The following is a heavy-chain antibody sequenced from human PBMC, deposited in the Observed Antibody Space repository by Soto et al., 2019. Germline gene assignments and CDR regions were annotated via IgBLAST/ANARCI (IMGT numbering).Heavy chain of an antibody. V-gene: IGHV2-5*02. CDR2: IYWDDDK. J-gene: IGHJ5*02. CDR3: AHIPNYYQYDWFDP. CDR1: GFSLTTRGVG. D-gene: IGHD3-16*01. Sequence: QITLKESGRTLVKPTQTLTLTCTFSGFSLTTRGVGVGWIRQPPGKALECLALIYWDDDKRYSPFLQSRLSITKDTSKNQVVLTMTNVDPVDTATYYCAHIPNYYQYDWFDPWGQGTLVSVSS.